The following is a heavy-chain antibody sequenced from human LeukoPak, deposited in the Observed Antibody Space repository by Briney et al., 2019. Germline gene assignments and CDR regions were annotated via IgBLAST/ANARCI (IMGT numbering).Heavy chain of an antibody. CDR3: AKDYD. J-gene: IGHJ4*02. Sequence: GGSLRLSCAASGFTFSSYSMNWVRQAPGKGLEWLAFITYDVSYKYYAESVKGRFTISRDNSKNTLYLQMNSLRAEDTAVYYCAKDYDWGQGTLVTVSS. D-gene: IGHD3-16*01. CDR1: GFTFSSYS. CDR2: ITYDVSYK. V-gene: IGHV3-30*02.